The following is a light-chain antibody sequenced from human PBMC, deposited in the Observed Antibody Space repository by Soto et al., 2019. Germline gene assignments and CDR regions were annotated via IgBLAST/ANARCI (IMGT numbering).Light chain of an antibody. CDR2: DVS. J-gene: IGLJ1*01. Sequence: QSVLTQPASVSGAPGQSITISCTGTSSDVGGYNYVSWYQQHAGKAPKLMIYDVSNRPSGVSNRFSGSKSGNTASLTISGLQAEDEADYYRSSYTSSSTLYVFGTGTKVTVL. V-gene: IGLV2-14*01. CDR1: SSDVGGYNY. CDR3: SSYTSSSTLYV.